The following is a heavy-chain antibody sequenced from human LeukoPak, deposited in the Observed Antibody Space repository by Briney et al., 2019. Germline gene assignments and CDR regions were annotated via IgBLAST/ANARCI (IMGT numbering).Heavy chain of an antibody. CDR1: GGSIGSNY. CDR3: AKYGNSGWVIDS. Sequence: SETLSLTCTVSGGSIGSNYWTWIRQPPGKGLEYIGYIYYTGGTNYNPSLKSRVTISVDTSKNQFSLKLTSVTAADTAVYFCAKYGNSGWVIDSWGRGTLVTVSS. CDR2: IYYTGGT. V-gene: IGHV4-59*08. J-gene: IGHJ4*02. D-gene: IGHD6-19*01.